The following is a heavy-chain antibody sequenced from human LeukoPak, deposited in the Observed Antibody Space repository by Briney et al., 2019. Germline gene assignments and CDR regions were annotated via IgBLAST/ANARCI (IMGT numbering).Heavy chain of an antibody. CDR3: ARANALYCSSTSCLFDY. J-gene: IGHJ4*02. D-gene: IGHD2-2*01. V-gene: IGHV1-2*02. CDR2: INPNSGDT. Sequence: GASVKVSCKASGYTFTGYYMHWVRQAPGQGLEWMAWINPNSGDTYYAQNFHDRITMTRDTFISTAYMELSRLRSDDTAIYYCARANALYCSSTSCLFDYWGQGTLVTVSS. CDR1: GYTFTGYY.